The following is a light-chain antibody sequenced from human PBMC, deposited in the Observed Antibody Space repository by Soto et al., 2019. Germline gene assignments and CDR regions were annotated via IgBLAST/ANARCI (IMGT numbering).Light chain of an antibody. CDR2: DSS. CDR1: QSINNR. Sequence: QMTHAPSIRSALIGEGVSITFRASQSINNRLAWYQQMPGKPPNLLIYDSSSLESGLPSRFRGSGSETEFTLTISGLQPDDFATYYCKQFIDAWTCGQGNKVDIK. V-gene: IGKV1-5*01. J-gene: IGKJ1*01. CDR3: KQFIDAWT.